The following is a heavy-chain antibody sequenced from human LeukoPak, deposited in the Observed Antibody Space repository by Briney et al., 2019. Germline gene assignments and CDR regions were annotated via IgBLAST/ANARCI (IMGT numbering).Heavy chain of an antibody. V-gene: IGHV3-9*01. CDR2: ISRDSANI. Sequence: PGGSLRLSCTAYGFPLDDYVMHWVPQTPGGGLECGSRISRDSANIVYADSVKGRFTISRDNDKTSLYLQMNSLTTEDTALYYCARDFCTGCNYYFYGMDVWGRGTTVTVSS. J-gene: IGHJ6*02. CDR3: ARDFCTGCNYYFYGMDV. D-gene: IGHD2-2*01. CDR1: GFPLDDYV.